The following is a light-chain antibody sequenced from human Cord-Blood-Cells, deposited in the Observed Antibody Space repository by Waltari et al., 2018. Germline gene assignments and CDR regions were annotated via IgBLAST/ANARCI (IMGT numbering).Light chain of an antibody. CDR1: QCVSSSY. V-gene: IGKV3-20*01. Sequence: EIVLTQSPGTLSLSPGERATLSCRASQCVSSSYLAWYQQKPGQAPRLLIYGASSRATGIPDRFSGRGSGTDFARTISRLEPEDFAVYYCQQYGSSPRTFGQGTKVAIK. J-gene: IGKJ1*01. CDR3: QQYGSSPRT. CDR2: GAS.